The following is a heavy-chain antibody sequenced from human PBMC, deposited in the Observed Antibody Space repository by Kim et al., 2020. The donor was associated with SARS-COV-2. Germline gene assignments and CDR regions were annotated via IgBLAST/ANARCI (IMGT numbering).Heavy chain of an antibody. V-gene: IGHV4-39*07. CDR2: IYYSGST. D-gene: IGHD6-13*01. CDR3: ARSAQQLVPDAFDI. CDR1: GGSISSSSYY. Sequence: SETLSLTCTVSGGSISSSSYYWGWIRQPPGKGLEWIGSIYYSGSTYYNPSLKSRVTISVDTSKNQFSLKLSSVTAADTAVYYCARSAQQLVPDAFDIWGQGTMVTVSS. J-gene: IGHJ3*02.